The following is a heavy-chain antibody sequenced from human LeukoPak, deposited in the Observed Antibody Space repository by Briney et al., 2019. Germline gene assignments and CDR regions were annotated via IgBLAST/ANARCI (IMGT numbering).Heavy chain of an antibody. CDR1: GFTFSSYD. V-gene: IGHV3-13*01. D-gene: IGHD3-10*01. CDR2: IGTAGDT. CDR3: ARGSFRRRLVRGVIPTSYDY. Sequence: GGSLRLSCAASGFTFSSYDMPWVRQATGKGLEWVSAIGTAGDTYYPGSVKGRFTISRENAKNSLYLQMNSLRAGDTAVYYCARGSFRRRLVRGVIPTSYDYWGQGTLVTVSS. J-gene: IGHJ4*02.